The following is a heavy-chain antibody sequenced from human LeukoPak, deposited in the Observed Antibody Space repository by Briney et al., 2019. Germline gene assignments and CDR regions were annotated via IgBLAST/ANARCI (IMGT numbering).Heavy chain of an antibody. CDR2: INSDGGTT. D-gene: IGHD4-17*01. V-gene: IGHV3-74*01. CDR1: GFTFSGYW. J-gene: IGHJ6*03. CDR3: ASRATVSTWAYYYYYMDV. Sequence: PGGSLRLSCAASGFTFSGYWMPWVRQAPGKGLVWISRINSDGGTTNYAGSVKGRFTISRNNAKKTLYLQMNSLRAEDTAVYYCASRATVSTWAYYYYYMDVWGRGTTVTVSS.